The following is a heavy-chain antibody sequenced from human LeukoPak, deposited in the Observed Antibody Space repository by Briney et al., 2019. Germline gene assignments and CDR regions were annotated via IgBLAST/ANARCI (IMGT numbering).Heavy chain of an antibody. Sequence: PGGSLRLSCAASGFTFSSYGMHGVRQAPAKGLEWVAVIWYDGSNKYYADSVKGRFTISRDNSKNTLYLQMNSLRAEDTAVYYCARTGYCSGGSCYGFDYWGQGTLVTVSS. CDR2: IWYDGSNK. CDR1: GFTFSSYG. V-gene: IGHV3-33*01. J-gene: IGHJ4*02. D-gene: IGHD2-15*01. CDR3: ARTGYCSGGSCYGFDY.